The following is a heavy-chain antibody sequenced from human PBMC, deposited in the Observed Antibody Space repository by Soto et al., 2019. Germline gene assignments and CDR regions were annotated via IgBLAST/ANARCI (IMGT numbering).Heavy chain of an antibody. Sequence: QVQLQQWGAGPLRPLETLSLTCGVSGGSFSGYYWAWIRQSPGKGLEWIGEINDRGSINYNPSLKRRVSISVDTSKNHYCRIRRSVTAADTAVYYCARESHDVWTGPPWVWYFDLWGRGTLVTVSS. V-gene: IGHV4-34*01. J-gene: IGHJ2*01. D-gene: IGHD3-3*01. CDR1: GGSFSGYY. CDR3: ARESHDVWTGPPWVWYFDL. CDR2: INDRGSI.